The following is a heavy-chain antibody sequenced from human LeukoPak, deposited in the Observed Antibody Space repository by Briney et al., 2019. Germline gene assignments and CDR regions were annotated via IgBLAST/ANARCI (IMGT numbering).Heavy chain of an antibody. CDR2: ITGSGGGT. V-gene: IGHV3-23*01. CDR1: GFTFSSYW. Sequence: GGSLRLSCAASGFTFSSYWMHWVRQAPGKGLEWVSDITGSGGGTYYADSVKGRFTISRDNSKKTLCLQMNSLRAEDTAVYYCARGGFYYDGSVLNSWGQGTLVTVSS. CDR3: ARGGFYYDGSVLNS. D-gene: IGHD3-22*01. J-gene: IGHJ4*02.